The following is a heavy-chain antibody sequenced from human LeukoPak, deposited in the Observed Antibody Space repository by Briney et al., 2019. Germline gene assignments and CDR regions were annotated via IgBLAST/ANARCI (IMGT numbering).Heavy chain of an antibody. V-gene: IGHV4-34*01. CDR2: INHSGST. D-gene: IGHD5-18*01. J-gene: IGHJ6*04. Sequence: SETLSLTCAVYGGSFSGCYWSRIRQPPGKGLEWIGEINHSGSTNYNPSLKSRVTISVDTSKNQFSLKLSSVTAADTAVYYCARGRDTAMGYYYGMDVWGKGTTVTVSS. CDR3: ARGRDTAMGYYYGMDV. CDR1: GGSFSGCY.